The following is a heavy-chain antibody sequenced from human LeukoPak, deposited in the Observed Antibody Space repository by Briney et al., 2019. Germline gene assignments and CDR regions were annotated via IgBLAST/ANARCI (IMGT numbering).Heavy chain of an antibody. V-gene: IGHV3-9*01. D-gene: IGHD3-22*01. CDR1: GFTFDDYA. J-gene: IGHJ5*02. CDR3: AKPLYTMMGGPPRT. Sequence: PGGSLRLSCAASGFTFDDYAMHWVRQAPGKGLEWVSGISWNSGSIGYADSVKGRFIISRDNAKNSLYLQMNSLRVEDTALYYCAKPLYTMMGGPPRTWGQGTLVTVSS. CDR2: ISWNSGSI.